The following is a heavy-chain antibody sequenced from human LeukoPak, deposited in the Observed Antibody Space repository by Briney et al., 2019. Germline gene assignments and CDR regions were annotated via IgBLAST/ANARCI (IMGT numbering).Heavy chain of an antibody. V-gene: IGHV3-15*07. CDR3: STLTSRGLSDS. CDR2: IKSKADGETI. CDR1: GFTFTNAW. J-gene: IGHJ4*02. D-gene: IGHD1-20*01. Sequence: GGSLRLSCAASGFTFTNAWMNWVRQAPGKGLEWVGRIKSKADGETIDYAAPVKGRFTFSRDDSKNMLYLQMNSLKSEDTAVYYCSTLTSRGLSDSWGQGTLVSVSS.